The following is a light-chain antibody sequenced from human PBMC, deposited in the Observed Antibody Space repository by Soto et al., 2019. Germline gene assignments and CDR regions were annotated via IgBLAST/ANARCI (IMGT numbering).Light chain of an antibody. CDR2: AAS. J-gene: IGKJ1*01. CDR1: QGISNY. V-gene: IGKV1-27*01. CDR3: QEYNSAPRT. Sequence: DIQMTQSPSSLSASVGDRVTITCRASQGISNYLAWYQQEPGKVPKLLIYAASTLQSGVPSRFSGSGSGTDFTLTISSLQPEDVPTYYCQEYNSAPRTFGQRTKVEIK.